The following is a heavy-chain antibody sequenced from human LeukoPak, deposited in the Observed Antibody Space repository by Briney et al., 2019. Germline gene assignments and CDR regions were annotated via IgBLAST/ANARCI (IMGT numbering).Heavy chain of an antibody. J-gene: IGHJ6*03. CDR2: ISAYNGNT. Sequence: GASVKVSCKASGYTFTSYGISWVRQAPGQGLEWMGWISAYNGNTNYAQKLQGRVTMTTDTSTSTAYMELRSLRSDDTAVCYCARGSSYYSYYYYYYMDVWGKGTTVTVSS. CDR3: ARGSSYYSYYYYYYMDV. CDR1: GYTFTSYG. D-gene: IGHD3-10*01. V-gene: IGHV1-18*01.